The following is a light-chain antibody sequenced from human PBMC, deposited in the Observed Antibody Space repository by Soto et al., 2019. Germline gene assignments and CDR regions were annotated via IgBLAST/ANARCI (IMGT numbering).Light chain of an antibody. Sequence: EIVMTQSPATLSVSPGERATLSCRASQSVSSNLAWYQQKPGQAPRLLIYGASTRATVIPAGFSGSGSGTDFSLTISRLEPEDFAVYYCHQYGSSPTTLGQGTKV. CDR2: GAS. J-gene: IGKJ1*01. CDR1: QSVSSN. CDR3: HQYGSSPTT. V-gene: IGKV3-15*01.